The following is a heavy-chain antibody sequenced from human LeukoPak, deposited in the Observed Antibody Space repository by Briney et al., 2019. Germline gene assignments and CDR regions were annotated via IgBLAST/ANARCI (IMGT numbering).Heavy chain of an antibody. V-gene: IGHV4-4*02. Sequence: KPAETLSLTCGASGVSIDITNYWSWVRQAPGKGLEWIGEISHDGTRNYNPSLRSRVAMSFDRANNYFSLSLTAVTAADTALYYCTTESKPFCPFAFWGQGGMVTVSS. J-gene: IGHJ4*02. CDR1: GVSIDITNY. CDR3: TTESKPFCPFAF. CDR2: ISHDGTR. D-gene: IGHD3-3*01.